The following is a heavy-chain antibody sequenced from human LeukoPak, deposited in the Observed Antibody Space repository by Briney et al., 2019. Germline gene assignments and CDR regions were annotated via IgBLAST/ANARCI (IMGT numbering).Heavy chain of an antibody. J-gene: IGHJ4*01. CDR2: IWYDGSNK. CDR1: GFTFSSNA. D-gene: IGHD1-26*01. Sequence: GRSLRLSCAASGFTFSSNAMHWVRQAPGKGLEWVAVIWYDGSNKDYADSVKGRFTISIDNSKNTMYLQMNSLRAEDTAVYYCAKDASAYSGSYFDYWGHGILVTVSS. V-gene: IGHV3-33*06. CDR3: AKDASAYSGSYFDY.